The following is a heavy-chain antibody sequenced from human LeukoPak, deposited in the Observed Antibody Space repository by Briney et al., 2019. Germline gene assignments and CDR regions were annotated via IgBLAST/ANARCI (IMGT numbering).Heavy chain of an antibody. V-gene: IGHV4-30-4*01. CDR3: ARVLVDCSGGSCYYFDY. CDR2: IYYSGSP. Sequence: PSQTLSLTCSVSGGSISSGDYYWSWIRQPPGKGLEWIGYIYYSGSPYSNPSLKSRLTISVDTSKNQFSLKLSSVTAADTAVYYCARVLVDCSGGSCYYFDYWGQGTLVTVSS. CDR1: GGSISSGDYY. D-gene: IGHD2-15*01. J-gene: IGHJ4*02.